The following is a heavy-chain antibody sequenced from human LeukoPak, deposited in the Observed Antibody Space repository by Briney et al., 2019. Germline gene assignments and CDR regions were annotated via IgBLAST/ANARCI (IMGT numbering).Heavy chain of an antibody. D-gene: IGHD1-26*01. CDR1: GFTFSSYS. CDR2: ISGSGGST. Sequence: PGGSLRLSCAASGFTFSSYSMNWVRQAPGKGLEWVSAISGSGGSTYYADSVKGRFTISRDNSKNTLFLQMNSLRAEDTAVYYCAKELYSGSYYVGRCIDYWGQGTLVTVSS. V-gene: IGHV3-23*01. J-gene: IGHJ4*02. CDR3: AKELYSGSYYVGRCIDY.